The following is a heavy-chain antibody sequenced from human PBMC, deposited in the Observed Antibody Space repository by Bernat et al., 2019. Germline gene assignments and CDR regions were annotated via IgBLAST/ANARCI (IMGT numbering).Heavy chain of an antibody. J-gene: IGHJ3*02. V-gene: IGHV3-21*01. CDR3: ARDIGATTWRGEQLSDAFDI. D-gene: IGHD5-12*01. CDR2: ISSSSSYI. CDR1: GFTFSSYS. Sequence: EVQLVESGGGLVKPGGSLRLSCAASGFTFSSYSMNWVRQAPGKGLEWVSSISSSSSYIYYADSVKGRFTISRDNAKNSLYLQMNSLRAEDTAVYYCARDIGATTWRGEQLSDAFDIWGQGTMVTVSS.